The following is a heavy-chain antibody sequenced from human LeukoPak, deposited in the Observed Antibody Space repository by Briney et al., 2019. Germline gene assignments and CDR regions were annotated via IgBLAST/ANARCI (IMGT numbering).Heavy chain of an antibody. CDR1: SASISSDGYY. V-gene: IGHV4-61*10. CDR2: IYFSGKT. Sequence: SETLSLPCTVSSASISSDGYYCSWIRQPAGKGLVSIGHIYFSGKTNYNPSLKSRVTISVDTSKNQLSLNLSSVTAADTAVYYCARAHYYYYYMDVWGKGTTVTVCS. J-gene: IGHJ6*03. CDR3: ARAHYYYYYMDV.